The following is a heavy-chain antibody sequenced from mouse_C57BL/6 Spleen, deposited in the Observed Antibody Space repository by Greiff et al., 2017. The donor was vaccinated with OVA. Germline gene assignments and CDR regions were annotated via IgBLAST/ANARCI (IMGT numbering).Heavy chain of an antibody. CDR1: GFTFTDYY. CDR3: ARYSYGYLAY. Sequence: EVKLVESGGGLVQPGGSLSLSCAASGFTFTDYYMSWVRQPPGKALDWLGFIRNKANGYTTEYSASVKGRFTISRDNSQSILYLQMNALRAEDSATYYCARYSYGYLAYWGQGTLVTVSA. D-gene: IGHD2-2*01. CDR2: IRNKANGYTT. J-gene: IGHJ3*01. V-gene: IGHV7-3*01.